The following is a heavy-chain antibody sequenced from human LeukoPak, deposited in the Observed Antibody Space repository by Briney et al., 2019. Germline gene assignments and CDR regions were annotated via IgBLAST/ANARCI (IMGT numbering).Heavy chain of an antibody. CDR1: GGSISSYY. V-gene: IGHV4-59*08. D-gene: IGHD3-22*01. Sequence: SETLSLTCTVSGGSISSYYWSWIRQPPGKGLEWIGYIYYSGSTNYNPSLKSRVTISVDTSKNRFSLKLSSVTAADTAVYYCARRYDSSGMRGYFDYWGQGTLVTVSS. CDR2: IYYSGST. J-gene: IGHJ4*02. CDR3: ARRYDSSGMRGYFDY.